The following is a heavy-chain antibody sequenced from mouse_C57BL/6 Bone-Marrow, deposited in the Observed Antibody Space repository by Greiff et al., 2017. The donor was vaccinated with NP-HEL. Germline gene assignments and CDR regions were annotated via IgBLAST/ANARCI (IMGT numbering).Heavy chain of an antibody. CDR1: GFTFSSYA. J-gene: IGHJ4*01. D-gene: IGHD4-1*01. CDR2: ISDGGSYT. V-gene: IGHV5-4*01. CDR3: ARDRVNWYAMDY. Sequence: EVQLVESGGGLVKPGGSLKLSCAASGFTFSSYAMSWVRQTPEKRLEWVATISDGGSYTYYPDNVKGRFTISRDNAKNNLYLQMSHLKSEDTAMYYCARDRVNWYAMDYWGQGTSVTVSS.